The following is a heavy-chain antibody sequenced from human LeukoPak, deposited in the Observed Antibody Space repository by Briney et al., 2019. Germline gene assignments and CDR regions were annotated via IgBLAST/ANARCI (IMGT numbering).Heavy chain of an antibody. J-gene: IGHJ4*02. CDR3: ARRGHGYGSPFDY. Sequence: GGSLRLSCAASGFTFSSYAKSWVRQAPGKGLEWVSMIYSGGNTFYTDSVKGRFIISRDNSKNTLDLQMNSLRAEDTAVYYCARRGHGYGSPFDYWGQGTLVTVSS. D-gene: IGHD5-18*01. CDR1: GFTFSSYA. CDR2: IYSGGNT. V-gene: IGHV3-66*04.